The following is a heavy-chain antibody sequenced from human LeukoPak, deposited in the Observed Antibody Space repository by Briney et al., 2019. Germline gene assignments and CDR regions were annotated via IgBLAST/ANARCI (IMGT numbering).Heavy chain of an antibody. V-gene: IGHV6-1*01. CDR1: GDSVSSNSAA. CDR2: TYYRSKWYN. J-gene: IGHJ6*03. D-gene: IGHD6-13*01. Sequence: SQTLSLTCAISGDSVSSNSAAWNWIRQSPSRGLEWLGRTYYRSKWYNDYAVSVKSRITINPDTSKNQFSLQLNSVTPEDTAVYYCARGKAAAGTQSYYMDVWGKGTTVTVSS. CDR3: ARGKAAAGTQSYYMDV.